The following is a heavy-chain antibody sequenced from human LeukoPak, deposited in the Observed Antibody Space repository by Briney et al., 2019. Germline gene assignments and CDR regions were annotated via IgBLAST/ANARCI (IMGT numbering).Heavy chain of an antibody. Sequence: PGGSLRLSCAASGFTFSSYEMNWFRQAPGKRLEWVSYISSSGSTKYYADSVKGRFTISRDNAKNSLYLQMNSLRAEDTAVYYCARGFREVRGVINNWFDPWGQGTLVTVSS. J-gene: IGHJ5*02. CDR1: GFTFSSYE. CDR3: ARGFREVRGVINNWFDP. D-gene: IGHD3-10*01. V-gene: IGHV3-48*03. CDR2: ISSSGSTK.